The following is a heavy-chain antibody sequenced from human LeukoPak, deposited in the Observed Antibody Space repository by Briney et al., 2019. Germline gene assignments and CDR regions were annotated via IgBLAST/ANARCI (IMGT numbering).Heavy chain of an antibody. J-gene: IGHJ5*02. CDR3: ARGKRYSGRGWYNWFDP. V-gene: IGHV4-34*01. CDR2: INHSGST. CDR1: GGSFSGYY. D-gene: IGHD1-26*01. Sequence: PSETLSLTCAVYGGSFSGYYWNWIRQPPGKGLEWIGEINHSGSTNYNPSLKSRVTISVDTSKNQFSLKLSSVTAADTAVYYCARGKRYSGRGWYNWFDPWGQGTLVTVSS.